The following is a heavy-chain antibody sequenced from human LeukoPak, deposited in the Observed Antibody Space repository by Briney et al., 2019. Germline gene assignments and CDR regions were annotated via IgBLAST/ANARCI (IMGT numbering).Heavy chain of an antibody. CDR1: GGSFSGYY. CDR2: INHSGST. J-gene: IGHJ4*02. V-gene: IGHV4-34*01. CDR3: ARDGMSPVGYRRPFDY. D-gene: IGHD1-14*01. Sequence: SETLSLTCAVYGGSFSGYYWSWIRQPPGKGLEWIGEINHSGSTNYNPSLKSRVAISVDTSKNQFSLKLSSVTAADTAVYYCARDGMSPVGYRRPFDYWGQGTLVTVSS.